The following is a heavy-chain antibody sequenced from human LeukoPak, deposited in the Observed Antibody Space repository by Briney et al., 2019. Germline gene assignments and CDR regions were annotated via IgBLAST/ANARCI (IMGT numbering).Heavy chain of an antibody. D-gene: IGHD3-10*01. Sequence: GGSLGLSCAASGFTFTSYTMKWLRQAPGKGLKWSSSINGSTNDIYYADSVKGPFTIARDNAKTYLSLQMKSRGADDEAGCYCGGVRCASVHGPGKEYYFDFWGEGPVVSVFS. CDR2: INGSTNDI. V-gene: IGHV3-21*01. CDR3: GGVRCASVHGPGKEYYFDF. CDR1: GFTFTSYT. J-gene: IGHJ4*02.